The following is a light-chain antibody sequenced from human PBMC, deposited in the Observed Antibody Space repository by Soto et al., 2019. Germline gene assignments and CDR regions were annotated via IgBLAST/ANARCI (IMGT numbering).Light chain of an antibody. CDR1: SSDVGSYNY. V-gene: IGLV2-14*03. CDR3: SSYTGSSTYV. Sequence: QSALTQVASVSGAPGQSITISCTGTSSDVGSYNYVSWYQQHPGKAPKLMIYDISSRPSGVSNRFSGSKSDNTASLTISGLQAEDEADYYCSSYTGSSTYVFGTGTKLTVL. CDR2: DIS. J-gene: IGLJ1*01.